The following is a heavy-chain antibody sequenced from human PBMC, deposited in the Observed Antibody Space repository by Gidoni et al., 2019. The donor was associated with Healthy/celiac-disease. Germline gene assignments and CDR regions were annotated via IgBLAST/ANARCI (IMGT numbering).Heavy chain of an antibody. CDR3: ARRVIAAAGSWYFDY. Sequence: QVQLQESGPGLVKPSETLSLTCTASGGPISSYYWSWIRQPPGKGLEWIGYIYYSGSTNYNPSLKSRVTISVDTSKNQFSLKLSSVTAADTAVYYCARRVIAAAGSWYFDYWGQGTLVTVSS. D-gene: IGHD6-13*01. V-gene: IGHV4-59*01. J-gene: IGHJ4*02. CDR1: GGPISSYY. CDR2: IYYSGST.